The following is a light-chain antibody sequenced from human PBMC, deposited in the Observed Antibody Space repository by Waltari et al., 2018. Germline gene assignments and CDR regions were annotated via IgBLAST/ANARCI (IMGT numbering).Light chain of an antibody. V-gene: IGLV1-40*01. CDR1: DSNIGAGYD. CDR2: GNT. CDR3: QSYDRSLTGSWV. Sequence: QSVLTQPPSVSGAPGQRVTISCTGSDSNIGAGYDVHGYQQLPGTAPKLLIYGNTNRPSGVPDRFSGSKSGTSGSLAITGLQAEDEAYYYCQSYDRSLTGSWVFGGGTKLTVL. J-gene: IGLJ3*02.